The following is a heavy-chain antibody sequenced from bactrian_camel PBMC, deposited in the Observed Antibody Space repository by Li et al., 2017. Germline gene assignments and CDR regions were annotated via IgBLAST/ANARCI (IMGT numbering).Heavy chain of an antibody. CDR2: VLGGTA. V-gene: IGHV3S31*01. D-gene: IGHD7*01. J-gene: IGHJ4*01. Sequence: DVQLVESGGGLVQPGGSLTLSCAASGSTFRDYAMSWVRQAPGKGPEWVSQVLGGTAYYAASVKGRFAISTNRAKNTVYLQLSSLKTDDTAMYYCAKGGLNWVDEYVYWGRGTQVTV. CDR1: GSTFRDYA. CDR3: AKGGLNWVDEYVY.